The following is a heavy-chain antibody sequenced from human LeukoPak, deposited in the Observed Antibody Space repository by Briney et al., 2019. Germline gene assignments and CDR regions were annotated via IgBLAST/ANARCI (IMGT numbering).Heavy chain of an antibody. CDR3: ARGTTWGVVIPILSYMDV. J-gene: IGHJ6*03. CDR1: GFTFSSYA. V-gene: IGHV3-30*04. Sequence: PGRSLRLSCAASGFTFSSYAMHWVRQAPGKGLEWVAVISYDGSNKYYADSVKGRFTISRDNSKNTLYLQMNSLRAEDTAVYYCARGTTWGVVIPILSYMDVWGKGTTVTVSS. D-gene: IGHD3-3*01. CDR2: ISYDGSNK.